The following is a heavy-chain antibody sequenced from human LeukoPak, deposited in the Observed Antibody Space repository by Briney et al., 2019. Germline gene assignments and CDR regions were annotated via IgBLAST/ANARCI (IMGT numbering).Heavy chain of an antibody. Sequence: PSGTLSLTCTVSGGSISSSSYYWGWIRQPPGKGLEWIGSIYYSGSTYYNPSLKSRVTISVDTSKNQFSLKLSSVTAADTAVYYCAREVGVVVVAATSYYMDVWGKGTTVTVSS. CDR2: IYYSGST. J-gene: IGHJ6*03. D-gene: IGHD2-15*01. CDR1: GGSISSSSYY. CDR3: AREVGVVVVAATSYYMDV. V-gene: IGHV4-39*07.